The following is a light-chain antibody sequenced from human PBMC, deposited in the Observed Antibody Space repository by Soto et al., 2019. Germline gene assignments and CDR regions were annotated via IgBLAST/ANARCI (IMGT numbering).Light chain of an antibody. CDR1: QGISSS. V-gene: IGKV1-9*01. CDR2: ETS. CDR3: QQLQSYPFT. Sequence: DIQLTQSPSFLSASVADRVTITCRASQGISSSLAWYQQKPGEDPNLLIYETSTLQSGVPSRFSGSGSGTEFTLTISSLQPEDFATYYCQQLQSYPFTFGPGTKVDI. J-gene: IGKJ3*01.